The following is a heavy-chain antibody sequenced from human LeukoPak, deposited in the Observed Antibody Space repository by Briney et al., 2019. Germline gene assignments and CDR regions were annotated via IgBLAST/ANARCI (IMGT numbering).Heavy chain of an antibody. J-gene: IGHJ4*02. Sequence: ASVKVSWKASGYTFTTYYIHWVRQAPGQGLEWMGMINTGNGNSNLPQRSQARVTMTRDTSTSTVYMELSSLRTEDTAMYYCVREYPGGYFDYWGQGTLVTVSS. CDR2: INTGNGNS. V-gene: IGHV1-46*03. CDR1: GYTFTTYY. D-gene: IGHD3-16*01. CDR3: VREYPGGYFDY.